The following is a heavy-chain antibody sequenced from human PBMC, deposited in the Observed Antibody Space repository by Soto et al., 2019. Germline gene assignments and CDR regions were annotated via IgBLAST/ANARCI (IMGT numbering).Heavy chain of an antibody. J-gene: IGHJ5*02. Sequence: SESLSLTCAVYGGSFSGYYWSWIRQPPGKGLEWIGEINHSGSTNYNPSLKSRVTISVDTSKNQFSLKLSSVTAADTAVYYCARGRLNWNPWGQGTLVTVSS. CDR2: INHSGST. V-gene: IGHV4-34*01. D-gene: IGHD1-1*01. CDR1: GGSFSGYY. CDR3: ARGRLNWNP.